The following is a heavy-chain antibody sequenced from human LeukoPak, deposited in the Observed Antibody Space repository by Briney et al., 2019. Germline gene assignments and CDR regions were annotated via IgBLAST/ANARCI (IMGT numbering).Heavy chain of an antibody. D-gene: IGHD4-23*01. CDR2: ISSSGSTI. J-gene: IGHJ4*02. V-gene: IGHV3-11*04. CDR1: GFTFSDYY. Sequence: GGSLRLSCAASGFTFSDYYMSWIRQAPGKGLEWVSYISSSGSTIYYADSVKGRFTISRGDSKNTLYLQMNSLRPEDTAVYYCAKDLGHGGNSEYYFDYWGQGTLVTVSS. CDR3: AKDLGHGGNSEYYFDY.